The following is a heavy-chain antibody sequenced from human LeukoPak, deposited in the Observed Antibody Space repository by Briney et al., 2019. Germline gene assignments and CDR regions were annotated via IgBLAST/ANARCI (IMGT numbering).Heavy chain of an antibody. CDR1: GGTFSSYA. D-gene: IGHD6-25*01. Sequence: GASVNVSCKASGGTFSSYAISWVRQAPGQGLEWMGGIIPIFGTANYAQKFQGRVTITADESTSTAYMELSSLRSEDTAVYYCARDFRSAHYYYYGMDVWGQGTTVTVSS. V-gene: IGHV1-69*13. J-gene: IGHJ6*02. CDR3: ARDFRSAHYYYYGMDV. CDR2: IIPIFGTA.